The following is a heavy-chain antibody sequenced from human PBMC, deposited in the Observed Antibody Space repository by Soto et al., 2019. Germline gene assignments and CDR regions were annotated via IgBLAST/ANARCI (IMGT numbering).Heavy chain of an antibody. D-gene: IGHD5-18*01. CDR1: GYTFSSYG. CDR2: ISAYNGNT. V-gene: IGHV1-18*01. CDR3: ARDGYSFGCDY. Sequence: GASVKVSCKASGYTFSSYGLSWVRQAPGQGLEWMGWISAYNGNTKYAQKIQGRVTMTTNTSTNTAYMELRSLRSDDTAVYYCARDGYSFGCDYWGQGTLVTVSS. J-gene: IGHJ4*02.